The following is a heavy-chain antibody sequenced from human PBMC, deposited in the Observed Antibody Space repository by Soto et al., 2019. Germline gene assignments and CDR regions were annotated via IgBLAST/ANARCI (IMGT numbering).Heavy chain of an antibody. Sequence: GGSLRLSCAASGFTFSSYAMSWVRQAPGKGLEWVSAISGSGGSTYYADSVKGRFTISRDNSKNTLYLQMNSLRAEDTAVYYCAKDGVIGYCSGGSCYGWFDPWGQGTLVTVSS. CDR3: AKDGVIGYCSGGSCYGWFDP. J-gene: IGHJ5*02. D-gene: IGHD2-15*01. CDR2: ISGSGGST. V-gene: IGHV3-23*01. CDR1: GFTFSSYA.